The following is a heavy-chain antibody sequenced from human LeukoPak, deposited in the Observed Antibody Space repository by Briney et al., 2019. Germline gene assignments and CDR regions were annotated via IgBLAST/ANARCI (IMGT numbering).Heavy chain of an antibody. D-gene: IGHD3-3*01. Sequence: SETLSLTCTVSGGSISSGGYYWSWIRQHPGKGLEWIGYIYYSGSTYYNPSLKSRVTISVDTSKNQFSLKLSSVTAADTAVYYCAREISYDFWSGANTIDYWGQGTLVTVSS. J-gene: IGHJ4*02. CDR2: IYYSGST. V-gene: IGHV4-31*03. CDR1: GGSISSGGYY. CDR3: AREISYDFWSGANTIDY.